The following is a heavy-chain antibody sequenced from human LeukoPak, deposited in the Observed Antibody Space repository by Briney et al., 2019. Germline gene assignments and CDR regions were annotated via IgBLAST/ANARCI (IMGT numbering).Heavy chain of an antibody. J-gene: IGHJ5*02. CDR2: ISGSGGST. Sequence: GGSLRLSCAASGFTFSSYAMSWVRQAPGKGLEWVSAISGSGGSTYYADSVKGRFTISRDNAKNSLYLQMNSLRAEDTAVYYCARDLCSSPSCYAGWFDPWGQGTLVTVSS. CDR1: GFTFSSYA. V-gene: IGHV3-23*01. CDR3: ARDLCSSPSCYAGWFDP. D-gene: IGHD2-2*01.